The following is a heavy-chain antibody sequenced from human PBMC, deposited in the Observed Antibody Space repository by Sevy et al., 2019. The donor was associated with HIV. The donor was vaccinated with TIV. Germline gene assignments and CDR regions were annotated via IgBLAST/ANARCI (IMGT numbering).Heavy chain of an antibody. CDR2: IKQDGSEK. Sequence: GESLKISCAASGFTFNSYWMSWVRQAPGKGLEWVANIKQDGSEKYYVNSVKGRFNISRDNSQNSLFLQMNTLRAEDTAVYYCAREGSPYDTYYYYYGMDAWGQGTTVTVSS. D-gene: IGHD5-12*01. CDR1: GFTFNSYW. V-gene: IGHV3-7*01. CDR3: AREGSPYDTYYYYYGMDA. J-gene: IGHJ6*02.